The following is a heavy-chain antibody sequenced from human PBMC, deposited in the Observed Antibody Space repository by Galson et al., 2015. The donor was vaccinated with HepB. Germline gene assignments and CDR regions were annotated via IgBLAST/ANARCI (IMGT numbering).Heavy chain of an antibody. J-gene: IGHJ5*02. Sequence: PALVKPTQTLTLTCTFSGFSLSTSGVGVGWIRQPPGKALEWLALIYWDDDKRYSPSLKSRHTITKDTSKNQVVLTMTNMDPVDTATYYCAHTYYDFWSGYLAWFDPWGQGTLVTVSS. CDR2: IYWDDDK. CDR1: GFSLSTSGVG. CDR3: AHTYYDFWSGYLAWFDP. V-gene: IGHV2-5*02. D-gene: IGHD3-3*01.